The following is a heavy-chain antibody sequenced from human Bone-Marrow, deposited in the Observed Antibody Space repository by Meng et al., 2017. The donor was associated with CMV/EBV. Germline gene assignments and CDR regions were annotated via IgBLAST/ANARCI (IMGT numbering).Heavy chain of an antibody. Sequence: SGPTLVKPTQTLTLTCTFSGFSLSTSGVGVGWIRQPPGKALECLALIYWNDDKRYTPSLKSRLTITKDTSKNQVVLTMTNMDPVDTATHYCAHQDYYDSSGDYRLFVRPFDYWGQGTLVTVSS. CDR2: IYWNDDK. V-gene: IGHV2-5*01. CDR1: GFSLSTSGVG. J-gene: IGHJ4*02. CDR3: AHQDYYDSSGDYRLFVRPFDY. D-gene: IGHD3-22*01.